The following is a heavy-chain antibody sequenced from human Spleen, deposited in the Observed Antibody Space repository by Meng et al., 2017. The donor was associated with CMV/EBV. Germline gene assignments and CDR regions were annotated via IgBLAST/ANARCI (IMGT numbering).Heavy chain of an antibody. CDR2: INPNSDGT. D-gene: IGHD2-2*01. J-gene: IGHJ1*01. CDR3: ASPRVPVAISAEYLQH. V-gene: IGHV1-2*02. CDR1: GYTFTGYY. Sequence: ASVKVSCKASGYTFTGYYMHWVRQAPGQGLEWMGWINPNSDGTNYAQKFQGRVTMTRDTSTSTAYMELSRLRSDDTAVYYCASPRVPVAISAEYLQHWSQGTLVTVSS.